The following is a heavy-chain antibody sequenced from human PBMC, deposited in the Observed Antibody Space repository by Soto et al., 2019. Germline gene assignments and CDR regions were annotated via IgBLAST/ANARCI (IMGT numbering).Heavy chain of an antibody. CDR3: AKDRQFRSYYESAGHYNN. V-gene: IGHV3-23*01. CDR2: IFGSGGGI. CDR1: GFTFSAYT. D-gene: IGHD3-10*01. J-gene: IGHJ4*02. Sequence: GGSLRLSCEASGFTFSAYTMNWVRQVPGKGLQWVSGIFGSGGGIQYADSVRGRFTISRDNSKNTLYLQLNSLRAEDTAIYYCAKDRQFRSYYESAGHYNNWGQGTLVTVSS.